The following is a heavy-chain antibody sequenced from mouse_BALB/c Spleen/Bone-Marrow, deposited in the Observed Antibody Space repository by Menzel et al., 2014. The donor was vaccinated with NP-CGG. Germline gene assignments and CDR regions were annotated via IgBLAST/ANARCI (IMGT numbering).Heavy chain of an antibody. V-gene: IGHV14-3*02. CDR3: ASYYRYSFDY. CDR2: IDPANGNT. J-gene: IGHJ2*01. CDR1: GFTFKATY. Sequence: KRPGAGLVRPGASVRLSCPGSGFTFKATYMPWVRQRPDQGLEWIGRIDPANGNTKYDPKFQGKATITADTSSNTAYLQLSSLTSEDTAVYYCASYYRYSFDYWGQGTTLTVSS. D-gene: IGHD2-14*01.